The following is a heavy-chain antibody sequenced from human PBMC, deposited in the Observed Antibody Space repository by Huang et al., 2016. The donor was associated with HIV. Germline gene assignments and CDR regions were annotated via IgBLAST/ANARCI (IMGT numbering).Heavy chain of an antibody. V-gene: IGHV3-74*01. J-gene: IGHJ4*02. CDR1: GFTFSSYW. Sequence: EVQLVESGGGLVQPGGSLRLSCAASGFTFSSYWMHWVGQGPGKGLVWVSHIKSDGSSTGYADSVKGRFTISRDNAKNTLYLQMNSLRAEDTAVYYCARGSRQGKYYYGSGTAYWGQGTLVTVSS. CDR2: IKSDGSST. CDR3: ARGSRQGKYYYGSGTAY. D-gene: IGHD3-10*01.